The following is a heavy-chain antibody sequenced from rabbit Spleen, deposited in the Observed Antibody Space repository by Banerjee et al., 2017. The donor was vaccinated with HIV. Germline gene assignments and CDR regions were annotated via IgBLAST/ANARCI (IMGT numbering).Heavy chain of an antibody. CDR1: GFSFSNKAV. CDR3: TRNANGGWDL. Sequence: QEQVVESGGGLVKPEGSLKLSCTASGFSFSNKAVMCWVRQAPGKGLEWVTCIYAGSFGSTVYASWAKGRFTISKTSSTTVTLQMNSLTAADTATYFCTRNANGGWDLWGQGTLVTVS. V-gene: IGHV1S45*01. J-gene: IGHJ3*01. D-gene: IGHD4-1*01. CDR2: IYAGSFGST.